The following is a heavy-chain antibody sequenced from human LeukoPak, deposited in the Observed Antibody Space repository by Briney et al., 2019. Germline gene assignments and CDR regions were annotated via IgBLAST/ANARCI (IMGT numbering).Heavy chain of an antibody. CDR3: ARDSPGGGGTEGPDAFDI. Sequence: PGASVKVSCKASGGTFSSYAISWVRQAPGQGLEWMGGIIPIFGTANYAQKFQGRVTITADESTSTAYMELSSLGSEDTAVYYCARDSPGGGGTEGPDAFDIWGQGTMVTVSS. D-gene: IGHD2-15*01. J-gene: IGHJ3*02. CDR2: IIPIFGTA. CDR1: GGTFSSYA. V-gene: IGHV1-69*13.